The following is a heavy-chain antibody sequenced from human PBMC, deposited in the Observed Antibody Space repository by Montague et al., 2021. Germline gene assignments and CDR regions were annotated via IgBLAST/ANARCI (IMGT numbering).Heavy chain of an antibody. J-gene: IGHJ4*02. Sequence: SLRLSCAASGFTFGNYLMSWVRQVPGKGLEWVANIKPDGSEQYYVDSVKGRFTISRDNAKNSLNLQMKSLRDEDTAVYFCARGAAYWGQGTLVTVS. CDR1: GFTFGNYL. V-gene: IGHV3-7*04. CDR3: ARGAAY. CDR2: IKPDGSEQ.